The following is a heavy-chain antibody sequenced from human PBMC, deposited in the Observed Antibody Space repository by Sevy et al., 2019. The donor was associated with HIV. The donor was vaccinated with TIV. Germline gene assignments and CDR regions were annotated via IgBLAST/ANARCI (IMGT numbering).Heavy chain of an antibody. CDR1: GFTFSNAW. CDR2: IKSKTDGGTT. Sequence: GGSLRLSCAASGFTFSNAWMSWVRQAPGKGLEWVGRIKSKTDGGTTDYAAPVKGRFTISRDDSKNTLHLQMNSLKTEDTALYYCTAGGVVSGFYSYYGMDVWGQGTTVTVSS. J-gene: IGHJ6*02. V-gene: IGHV3-15*01. CDR3: TAGGVVSGFYSYYGMDV. D-gene: IGHD3-3*01.